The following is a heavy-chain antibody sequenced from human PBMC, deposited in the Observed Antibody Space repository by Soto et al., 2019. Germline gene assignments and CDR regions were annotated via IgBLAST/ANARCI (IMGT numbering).Heavy chain of an antibody. CDR3: TRRLSVVGTSLFDY. V-gene: IGHV3-74*01. CDR1: GFTISSYW. J-gene: IGHJ4*02. Sequence: EVQLVESGGGLVQPGGSLRLSCAASGFTISSYWMHWVRQAPGKGLVWVSRINTDGSSTSYADSVKGRFTTSRDNAKNTLYLQMNSLRAEDTAVYYCTRRLSVVGTSLFDYWGQGTPVTVSS. CDR2: INTDGSST. D-gene: IGHD2-15*01.